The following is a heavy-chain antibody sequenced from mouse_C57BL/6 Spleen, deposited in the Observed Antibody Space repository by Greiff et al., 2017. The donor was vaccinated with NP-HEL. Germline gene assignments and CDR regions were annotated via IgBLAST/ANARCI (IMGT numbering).Heavy chain of an antibody. CDR2: FYPGSGSI. CDR1: GYTFTEYT. V-gene: IGHV1-62-2*01. J-gene: IGHJ3*01. CDR3: ARHEDRRFYYDYDGFAY. Sequence: VQLQQSGAELVKPGASVKLSCKASGYTFTEYTIHWVKQRSGQGLEWIGWFYPGSGSIKYNEKFKDKATLTADKSSSTVYMELSRLTSEDSAVYICARHEDRRFYYDYDGFAYWGQGTLVTVSA. D-gene: IGHD2-4*01.